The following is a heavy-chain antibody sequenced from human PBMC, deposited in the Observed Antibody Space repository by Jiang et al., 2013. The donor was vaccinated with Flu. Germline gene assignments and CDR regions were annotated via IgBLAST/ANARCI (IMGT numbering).Heavy chain of an antibody. V-gene: IGHV1-18*01. D-gene: IGHD4-11*01. CDR3: ARDQPYSDSRAEYFQF. CDR2: ISGYNGNT. J-gene: IGHJ1*01. Sequence: KISCRTSGYSFTNYGVSWVRQAPGQGLEWMGWISGYNGNTYYAQKVQGRISLTTDTSTGTVYMELRRLTSDDTAIYYCARDQPYSDSRAEYFQFWGQGTLVTVSS. CDR1: GYSFTNYG.